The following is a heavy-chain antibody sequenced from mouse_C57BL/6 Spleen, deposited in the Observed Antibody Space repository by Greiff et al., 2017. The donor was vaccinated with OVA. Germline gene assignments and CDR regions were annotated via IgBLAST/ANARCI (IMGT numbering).Heavy chain of an antibody. CDR2: INPSTGGT. D-gene: IGHD2-2*01. CDR3: ARAVMVIYAMDY. J-gene: IGHJ4*01. CDR1: GYSFTGYY. Sequence: EVQLQQSGPELVKPGASVKLSCKASGYSFTGYYMNWVKQSPEKSLEWIGEINPSTGGTTYNQKFKAKATLTVDKSSSTAYMQLNSLTSEDSAVYCCARAVMVIYAMDYWGQGTSVTVSA. V-gene: IGHV1-42*01.